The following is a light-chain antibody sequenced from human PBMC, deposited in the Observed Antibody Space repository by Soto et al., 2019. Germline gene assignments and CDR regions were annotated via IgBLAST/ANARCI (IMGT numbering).Light chain of an antibody. CDR1: QNVSNN. J-gene: IGKJ3*01. Sequence: EIVMTQSPVTLSMSPGERATLSCWASQNVSNNLVWYQQKPGQAPRLLIYGASTRATGIPARFSGRGSGTDFTLTISSLQSEDFAVYSCQQYHNWPRTFGPGTKVDLK. V-gene: IGKV3-15*01. CDR3: QQYHNWPRT. CDR2: GAS.